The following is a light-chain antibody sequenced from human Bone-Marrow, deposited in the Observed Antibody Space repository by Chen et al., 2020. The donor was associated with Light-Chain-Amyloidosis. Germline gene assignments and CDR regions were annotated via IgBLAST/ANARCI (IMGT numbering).Light chain of an antibody. CDR3: GAWDGRLSAGV. J-gene: IGLJ2*01. CDR2: DND. CDR1: RSNIGSNS. Sequence: QSVLTQPPSVSAAPGQKATISCSGSRSNIGSNSVSWYQQFPGTAPKVLIYDNDKRPSGIPDRFSGSKSGTSATLDITGLQTGDEADYYCGAWDGRLSAGVFGGGTKVTV. V-gene: IGLV1-51*01.